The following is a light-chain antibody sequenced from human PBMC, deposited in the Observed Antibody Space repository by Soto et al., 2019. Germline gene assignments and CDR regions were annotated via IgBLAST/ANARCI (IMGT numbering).Light chain of an antibody. CDR3: QQYNNWKLT. V-gene: IGKV3-11*01. Sequence: EIVLTQSQATLSLSQGERSPLPWRASQSVSSYLAWYQQKPGQAPRLLIYDASNRATGIPARFSRSGSGTDFTLTISSLQSEDFAVYDCQQYNNWKLTVCGVHEGAI. CDR1: QSVSSY. J-gene: IGKJ4*01. CDR2: DAS.